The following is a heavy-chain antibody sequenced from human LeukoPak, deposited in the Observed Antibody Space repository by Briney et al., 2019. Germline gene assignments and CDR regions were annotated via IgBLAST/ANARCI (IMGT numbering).Heavy chain of an antibody. D-gene: IGHD4-11*01. Sequence: SETLSLTCTVSGGSISSYYWSWIRRPPGKGLEWIAYIHYTGSTSHNPSLKSRVTTSVDTSRNQVSLRLSSVTAADTAVYYCAKGGNYGVGFGPWGQGTLVTVSS. CDR3: AKGGNYGVGFGP. CDR1: GGSISSYY. J-gene: IGHJ5*02. CDR2: IHYTGST. V-gene: IGHV4-59*01.